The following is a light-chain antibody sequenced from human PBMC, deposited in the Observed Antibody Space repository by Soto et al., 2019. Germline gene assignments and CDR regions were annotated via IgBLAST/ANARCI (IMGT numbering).Light chain of an antibody. Sequence: QSALTQPASVSGSPGQSITISCTGTSSDVGGYNFVSWYQHHPGKAPKLMIFAVSNRPSGVSNRFSGSKSGNTASLTISGLQAEDEADYYCSSYTSSSTVVFGGGTQLTVL. CDR3: SSYTSSSTVV. CDR1: SSDVGGYNF. CDR2: AVS. J-gene: IGLJ2*01. V-gene: IGLV2-14*01.